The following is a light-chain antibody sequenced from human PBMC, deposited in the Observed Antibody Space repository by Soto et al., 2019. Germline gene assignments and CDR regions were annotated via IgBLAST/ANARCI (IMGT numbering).Light chain of an antibody. CDR1: SCDVGSYNL. Sequence: QSVLTQPASVSGSPGQSITISCTGTSCDVGSYNLVSWYQQHPGKAPKLMIYEVSKRPSGVSNRFSGSKSGNTASLTISGLQAEDEADYYCCSYAGSSTLVFGTGTKV. CDR2: EVS. CDR3: CSYAGSSTLV. V-gene: IGLV2-23*02. J-gene: IGLJ1*01.